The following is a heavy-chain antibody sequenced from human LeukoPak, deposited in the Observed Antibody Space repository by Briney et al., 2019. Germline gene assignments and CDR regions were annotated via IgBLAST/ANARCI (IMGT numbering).Heavy chain of an antibody. Sequence: ASVKVSCKASGYTLTGYYMHWVRKAPGQGLEWKGWINPNSGGTNYAQKFQGRVTMTRDTSISTAYMELSRLRSDDTAVYYCARGCWILPHRVSWSEPWGQGTLVTVSS. CDR3: ARGCWILPHRVSWSEP. CDR2: INPNSGGT. D-gene: IGHD3-3*01. J-gene: IGHJ5*02. CDR1: GYTLTGYY. V-gene: IGHV1-2*02.